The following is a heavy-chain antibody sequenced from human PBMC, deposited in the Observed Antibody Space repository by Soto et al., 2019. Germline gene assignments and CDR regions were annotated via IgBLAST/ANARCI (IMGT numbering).Heavy chain of an antibody. D-gene: IGHD2-8*01. V-gene: IGHV1-46*01. Sequence: QVQLVQSGAEVKKPGASVKISCKASGYTFTSYYMHWVRQAPGQGLEWMGIINPSGGSTNYEAKVKDRAAITRDTTTSTVYRELNKLRCEEMAVCYCARTLYPGCINAVCYPLDYCGHGTLVTVAS. CDR3: ARTLYPGCINAVCYPLDY. CDR2: INPSGGST. CDR1: GYTFTSYY. J-gene: IGHJ4*01.